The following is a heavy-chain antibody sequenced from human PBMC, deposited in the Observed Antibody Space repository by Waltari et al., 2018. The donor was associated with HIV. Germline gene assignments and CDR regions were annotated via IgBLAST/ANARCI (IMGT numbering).Heavy chain of an antibody. CDR1: GFVLSDYW. J-gene: IGHJ4*02. V-gene: IGHV3-7*04. D-gene: IGHD5-12*01. CDR2: IKEDGSDT. Sequence: ELQLMQSEGGRVRRGGSLRLSCVASGFVLSDYWATWVRQAPGEGLEWVASIKEDGSDTHYVESVKGRFTISRDDANNSVHLDMTNMGASDTAVYFCTRASEWLYSAVIDLWGGGSLVTVSS. CDR3: TRASEWLYSAVIDL.